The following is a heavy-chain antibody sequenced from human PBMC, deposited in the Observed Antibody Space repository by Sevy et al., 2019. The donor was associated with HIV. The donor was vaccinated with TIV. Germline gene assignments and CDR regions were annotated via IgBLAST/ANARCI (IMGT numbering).Heavy chain of an antibody. Sequence: GGSLRLSCAASGFTFSDYAMHWVRQVPGKGLEWVSGISWNSGAMGYADSVQGRFTISRDNAKNSLYLQMNSVRAEETALYYGGRALGYCVINSCYGGAVNAFDLWGQGTMVTVSS. V-gene: IGHV3-9*01. CDR3: GRALGYCVINSCYGGAVNAFDL. D-gene: IGHD2-2*01. CDR1: GFTFSDYA. J-gene: IGHJ3*01. CDR2: ISWNSGAM.